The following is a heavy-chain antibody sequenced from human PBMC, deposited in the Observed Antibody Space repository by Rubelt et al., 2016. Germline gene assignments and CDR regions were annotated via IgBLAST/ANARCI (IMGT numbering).Heavy chain of an antibody. CDR2: ISYDGSNK. CDR3: ARNVLLWFGELSAPDY. CDR1: GFTFSSYA. J-gene: IGHJ4*02. D-gene: IGHD3-10*01. V-gene: IGHV3-30*04. Sequence: QVQLVESGGGVVQPGRSLRLSCAASGFTFSSYAMHWVRQAPGKGLEWVAVISYDGSNKYYADSVKGRFTISRDNSKNTLYLQMNSLRAGDTAVYYCARNVLLWFGELSAPDYWGQGTLVTVSS.